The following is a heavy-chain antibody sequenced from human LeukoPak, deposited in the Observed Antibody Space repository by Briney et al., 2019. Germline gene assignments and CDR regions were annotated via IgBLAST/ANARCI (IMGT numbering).Heavy chain of an antibody. CDR2: ISAYNGNT. D-gene: IGHD4-11*01. V-gene: IGHV1-18*01. CDR3: ARVVYRYEGPTTTSD. CDR1: GYTFTSYG. J-gene: IGHJ4*02. Sequence: GASVKVSCKASGYTFTSYGISWVRQAPGQGLEWMGWISAYNGNTNYAQKLQGRVTMTTDTSTSTAYMELRSLRSDDTAVYYCARVVYRYEGPTTTSDWGQGTLVTVSS.